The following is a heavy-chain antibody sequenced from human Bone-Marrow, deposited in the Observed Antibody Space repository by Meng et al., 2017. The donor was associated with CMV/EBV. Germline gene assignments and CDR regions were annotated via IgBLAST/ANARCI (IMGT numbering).Heavy chain of an antibody. J-gene: IGHJ4*02. CDR2: INPNSGGT. Sequence: ASVKVSCKASGYTFTGYYMHWVRQAPGQGLEWMGWINPNSGGTNYAQKFQGRVTMTRDTSISTAYMELSRLRSDDTAVYYCAREWDCSSTSCDDYWGQGTLVTAPQ. V-gene: IGHV1-2*02. D-gene: IGHD2-2*01. CDR1: GYTFTGYY. CDR3: AREWDCSSTSCDDY.